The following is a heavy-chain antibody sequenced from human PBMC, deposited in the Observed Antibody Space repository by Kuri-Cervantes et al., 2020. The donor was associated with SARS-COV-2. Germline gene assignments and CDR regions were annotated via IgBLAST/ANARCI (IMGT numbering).Heavy chain of an antibody. D-gene: IGHD3-22*01. CDR3: ARELAPDYYDSSGYYTLGFDY. Sequence: GGSLRLSCAASGFTFSSYWMSWVRQAPGKGLEWVANIKQDGSEKYYVDSVKGRFTISRDNAKNSLYLQMNSLRAEDTAVYYCARELAPDYYDSSGYYTLGFDYWGQGTLVTVSS. V-gene: IGHV3-7*01. J-gene: IGHJ4*02. CDR1: GFTFSSYW. CDR2: IKQDGSEK.